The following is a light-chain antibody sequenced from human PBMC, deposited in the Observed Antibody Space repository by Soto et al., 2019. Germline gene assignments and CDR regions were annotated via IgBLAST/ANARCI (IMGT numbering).Light chain of an antibody. CDR3: AAWDDSLKGVV. V-gene: IGLV1-44*01. J-gene: IGLJ2*01. CDR1: SSNIASNT. CDR2: SNN. Sequence: QLVLTQPPSASGTPGQRVTISCSGSSSNIASNTVNWYQQLPGTAPKLLIYSNNQRPSGVPDRFSGSKSGTSASLAISGLQSEDEADYYCAAWDDSLKGVVFGGGTKLTVL.